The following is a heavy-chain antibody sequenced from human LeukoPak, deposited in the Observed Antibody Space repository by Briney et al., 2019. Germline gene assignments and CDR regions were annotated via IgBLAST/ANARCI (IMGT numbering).Heavy chain of an antibody. V-gene: IGHV3-23*01. J-gene: IGHJ4*02. Sequence: PGRSPRLSCAVSGITLNNYGMRSVRQTPEKGLECVAGISDRGGAPNYAESVKGGFSISRDKRKNPLYLQMNSLRAEDTAVCFCAKRGVVIRVILVGSLKQAYCFDSCGQGALVTVSS. CDR1: GITLNNYG. D-gene: IGHD3-22*01. CDR2: ISDRGGAP. CDR3: AKRGVVIRVILVGSLKQAYCFDS.